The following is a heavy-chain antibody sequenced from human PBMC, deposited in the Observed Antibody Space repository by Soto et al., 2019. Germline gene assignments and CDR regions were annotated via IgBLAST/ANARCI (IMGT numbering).Heavy chain of an antibody. CDR3: ARVNYGDYGGVYDY. CDR1: GFPVSSYL. Sequence: EVQLVASGGGLVQPGGTRRLSCAASGFPVSSYLMHWVRQAPGKGLVWVSRINSDGSSTSFADSVKGRFTISRDNAKNTLYLQMNSLRAEDTAVYYCARVNYGDYGGVYDYWCQGPLVTVSS. CDR2: INSDGSST. J-gene: IGHJ4*02. D-gene: IGHD4-17*01. V-gene: IGHV3-74*01.